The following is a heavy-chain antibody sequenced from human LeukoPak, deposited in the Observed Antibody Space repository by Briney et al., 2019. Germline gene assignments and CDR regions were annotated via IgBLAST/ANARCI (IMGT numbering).Heavy chain of an antibody. Sequence: GGSLRLSCVASGFTFSRYWMAWVRQAPGKGLEWVANIKQDGSDKNYVDSVKGRFTISRDNAENLMYLQMNCLRAEDTAVYYCARDKIVGATYFDDWGQGTLVTVSS. D-gene: IGHD1-26*01. CDR2: IKQDGSDK. CDR1: GFTFSRYW. CDR3: ARDKIVGATYFDD. V-gene: IGHV3-7*01. J-gene: IGHJ4*02.